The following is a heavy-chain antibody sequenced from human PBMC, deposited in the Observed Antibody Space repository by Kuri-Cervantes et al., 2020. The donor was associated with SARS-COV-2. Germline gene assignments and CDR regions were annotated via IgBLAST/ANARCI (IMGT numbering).Heavy chain of an antibody. D-gene: IGHD6-6*01. CDR3: ARDLHTTSSEGWFDP. J-gene: IGHJ5*02. CDR1: GFTFSDYY. V-gene: IGHV3-11*01. CDR2: ISNSGSTI. Sequence: GESLKISCAASGFTFSDYYMTWIRQAPGKGLECVSYISNSGSTIYYADSVKGRFTISRDNAKNSLYLQMNSLRAEDTAVYYCARDLHTTSSEGWFDPWGQGTLVTVSS.